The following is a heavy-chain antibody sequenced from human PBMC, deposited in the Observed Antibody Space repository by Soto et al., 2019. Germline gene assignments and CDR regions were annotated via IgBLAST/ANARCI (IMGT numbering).Heavy chain of an antibody. D-gene: IGHD1-1*01. V-gene: IGHV1-18*01. CDR2: INGYNGNT. Sequence: QVQLVQSGAEVKKPGASVKVSCKASGYSFTNYGFSWVRQAPGQGLEWMGRINGYNGNTNYAPKLQGRFTMTTDTSTSTAYMELGSLTSDDTAVYFCAASTATSSLWGQGTLVTVSS. CDR1: GYSFTNYG. CDR3: AASTATSSL. J-gene: IGHJ4*02.